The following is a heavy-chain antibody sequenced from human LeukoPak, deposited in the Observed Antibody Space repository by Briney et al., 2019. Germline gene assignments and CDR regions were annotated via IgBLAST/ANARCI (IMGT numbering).Heavy chain of an antibody. D-gene: IGHD4-17*01. CDR2: ISYDGSNK. CDR3: ARGGYGDYSSYYYGMDV. V-gene: IGHV3-30-3*01. CDR1: GFTFSSYA. J-gene: IGHJ6*02. Sequence: GRSLRLSCAASGFTFSSYAMHWVRQAPCKGLEWVAVISYDGSNKYYADSVKGRFTISRDNSKNTLYLQMNSLRAEDTAVYYCARGGYGDYSSYYYGMDVWGQGTTVTVSS.